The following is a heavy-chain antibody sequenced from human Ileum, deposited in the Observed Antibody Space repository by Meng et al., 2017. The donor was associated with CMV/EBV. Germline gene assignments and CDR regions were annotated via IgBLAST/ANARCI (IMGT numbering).Heavy chain of an antibody. CDR3: AKFTCSSTTCHPLDYFHC. CDR1: GFTFSNYG. V-gene: IGHV3-23*01. Sequence: GGSLRLSCAASGFTFSNYGMTWVRQAPGKGLEWISDINYSGDSTYYADSVKGRFTISRDNSQNTLYLQMNSLRAEDTALYYCAKFTCSSTTCHPLDYFHCWGQGTLVTVSS. D-gene: IGHD2-2*01. J-gene: IGHJ4*02. CDR2: INYSGDST.